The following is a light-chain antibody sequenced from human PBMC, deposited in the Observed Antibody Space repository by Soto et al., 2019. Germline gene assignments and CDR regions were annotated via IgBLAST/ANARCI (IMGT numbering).Light chain of an antibody. Sequence: EIVLTQSPGPLCLCPGERATLSCRASQSVSSSYLAWYQHKPGQAPRLLIYGASSRAAGIPDRFSGSGSGADFTLTISRLEPEDFAVYYCHQYGISPPVTFGQGTRLEI. J-gene: IGKJ5*01. V-gene: IGKV3-20*01. CDR1: QSVSSSY. CDR2: GAS. CDR3: HQYGISPPVT.